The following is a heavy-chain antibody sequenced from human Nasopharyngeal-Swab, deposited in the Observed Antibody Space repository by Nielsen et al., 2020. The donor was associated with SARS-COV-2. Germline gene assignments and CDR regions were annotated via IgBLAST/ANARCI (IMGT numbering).Heavy chain of an antibody. V-gene: IGHV1-18*01. CDR2: ISAYNGNT. Sequence: VKVSCKASGYTFTSYGISWVRQAPGQGLEWMGWISAYNGNTNYAQKLQGRVTMTTDTSTSTAYVELRSLRSDDTAVYYCARNVREITIFGVVTRDDYWGQGTLVTVSS. J-gene: IGHJ4*02. CDR3: ARNVREITIFGVVTRDDY. CDR1: GYTFTSYG. D-gene: IGHD3-3*01.